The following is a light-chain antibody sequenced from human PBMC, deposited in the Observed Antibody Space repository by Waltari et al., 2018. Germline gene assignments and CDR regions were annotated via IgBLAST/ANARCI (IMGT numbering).Light chain of an antibody. CDR1: QSVSSN. V-gene: IGKV3-15*01. J-gene: IGKJ1*01. CDR2: DAS. CDR3: QQYNNWPPRT. Sequence: EIVMTQSPATLSVSTGERATLSCRASQSVSSNLAWYQQKPGQAPRLLIYDASTMATGIAARFSGSGSGRELTLTLSSMRSEDFAVYYCQQYNNWPPRTFGQGTKVEIK.